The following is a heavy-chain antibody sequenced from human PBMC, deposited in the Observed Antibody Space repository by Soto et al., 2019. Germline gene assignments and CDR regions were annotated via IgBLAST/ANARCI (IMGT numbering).Heavy chain of an antibody. J-gene: IGHJ6*02. Sequence: SQTLSLTCAISEDSVSSNTAAWDWIRQSPSRGLEWLGRTYYRSKWYYDYALSVKGRITINPDTSKNQFSLQLNSVTPEDTAVYFCARIAASSSSDYYNAMDVWGQGTTVTVSS. CDR2: TYYRSKWYY. CDR1: EDSVSSNTAA. CDR3: ARIAASSSSDYYNAMDV. D-gene: IGHD6-6*01. V-gene: IGHV6-1*01.